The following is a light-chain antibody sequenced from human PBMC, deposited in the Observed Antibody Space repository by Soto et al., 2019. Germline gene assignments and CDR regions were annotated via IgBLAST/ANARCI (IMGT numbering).Light chain of an antibody. J-gene: IGKJ3*01. Sequence: DIQMTQSPSSLSASVGDRVTITCRASQNISNSLNWYQQKPGKAPNLLIYASSSFEGGVSSRFSGSGSGTVFTLTISSLQPEDSATYYCQQSDSTPFTFGPGTKVQI. CDR3: QQSDSTPFT. CDR1: QNISNS. V-gene: IGKV1-39*01. CDR2: ASS.